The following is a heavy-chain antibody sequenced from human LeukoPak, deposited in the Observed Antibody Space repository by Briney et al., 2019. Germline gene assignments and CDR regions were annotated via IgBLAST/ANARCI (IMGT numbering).Heavy chain of an antibody. CDR2: IYYSGST. D-gene: IGHD2-8*01. V-gene: IGHV4-59*01. Sequence: PSETLSLTCTVSGGSISSYYWSWIRQPPGKGLEWIGYIYYSGSTNYNPSLKSRVTISVDTSKNQFSLKLSSVTAADTAVYYCARVAYCTKGVCLNFDLWGQGTLVTVSS. CDR3: ARVAYCTKGVCLNFDL. CDR1: GGSISSYY. J-gene: IGHJ4*02.